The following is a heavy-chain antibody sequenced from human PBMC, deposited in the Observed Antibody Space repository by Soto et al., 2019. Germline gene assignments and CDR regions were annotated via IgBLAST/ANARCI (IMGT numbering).Heavy chain of an antibody. V-gene: IGHV1-69*13. Sequence: SVKVSCKASGGTFSSYAISWVRQAPGQGLEWMGGIIPIFGTANYAQKFQGRVTITADESTSTAYMELSSLRSEDTAVYYCARSFHYYDSSRYLWSDPWGQGTMVTVSA. J-gene: IGHJ5*01. CDR2: IIPIFGTA. CDR3: ARSFHYYDSSRYLWSDP. CDR1: GGTFSSYA. D-gene: IGHD3-22*01.